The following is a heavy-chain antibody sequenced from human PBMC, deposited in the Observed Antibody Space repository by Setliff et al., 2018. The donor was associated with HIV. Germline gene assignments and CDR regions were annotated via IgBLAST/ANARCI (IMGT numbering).Heavy chain of an antibody. CDR1: GGSISSYY. CDR2: IYYNGST. CDR3: ARDRWSVAGAYYYYGMDV. V-gene: IGHV4-59*01. D-gene: IGHD6-19*01. Sequence: SETLSLTCTVSGGSISSYYWSWIRHPPGKGLELIGYIYYNGSTNYNPSLKSRVTISVDTSKNQFSLKLSSVTAADTAVYYCARDRWSVAGAYYYYGMDVWVHGTTVTVSS. J-gene: IGHJ6*02.